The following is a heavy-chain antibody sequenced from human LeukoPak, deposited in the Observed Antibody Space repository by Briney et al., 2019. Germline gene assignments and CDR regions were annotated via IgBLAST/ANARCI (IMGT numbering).Heavy chain of an antibody. CDR3: ARGRSAYSGSYYWYY. CDR2: INHSGGT. J-gene: IGHJ4*02. D-gene: IGHD1-26*01. CDR1: GGSFSGYY. V-gene: IGHV4-34*01. Sequence: WETLSLTCAVYGGSFSGYYWSWIRQPPGKGLEWIGEINHSGGTNYNPSLKSRVTISVDTSKNQFSLKLSSVTAADTAVYYCARGRSAYSGSYYWYYWGQGTLVTVSS.